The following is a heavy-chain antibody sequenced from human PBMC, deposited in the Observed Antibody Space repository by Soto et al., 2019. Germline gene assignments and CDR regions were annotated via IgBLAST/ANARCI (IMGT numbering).Heavy chain of an antibody. Sequence: SETLSLTCTVSGGSISSGGYYWNWIRQHPGKGLEWIGYIYYSGSTYYNPSLKSRVTTSVDRSKNQFSLNLSSVTAADTAVYYCARVWFGESSWFDPWGQGTLVTVSS. CDR2: IYYSGST. CDR1: GGSISSGGYY. D-gene: IGHD3-10*01. J-gene: IGHJ5*02. V-gene: IGHV4-31*03. CDR3: ARVWFGESSWFDP.